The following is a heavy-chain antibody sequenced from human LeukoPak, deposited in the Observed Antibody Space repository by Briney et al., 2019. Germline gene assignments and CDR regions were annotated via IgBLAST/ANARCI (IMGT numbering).Heavy chain of an antibody. CDR2: IYYSGST. CDR1: GGSISSHY. V-gene: IGHV4-59*11. Sequence: SETLSLTCTVSGGSISSHYWSWIRQPPGKGLEWIGYIYYSGSTNYNPSLKSRATISVDTSKNQFSLKLSSVTAADTAVYYCARVRNWFDPWGQGTLVTVSS. J-gene: IGHJ5*02. CDR3: ARVRNWFDP.